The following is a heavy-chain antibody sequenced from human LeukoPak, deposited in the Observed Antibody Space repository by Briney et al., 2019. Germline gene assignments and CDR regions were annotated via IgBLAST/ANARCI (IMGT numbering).Heavy chain of an antibody. J-gene: IGHJ4*02. CDR3: AKDRAGTPWAD. CDR2: INGRGGDT. V-gene: IGHV3-23*01. Sequence: GGSLRLSCAASGLTFSTYTMTWVRQAPGKGLECVSTINGRGGDTYYADSVKGRFTISRDNSRNTVYLQMNSLRAEDTAVYYCAKDRAGTPWADWGQGTLVTVSS. D-gene: IGHD1-1*01. CDR1: GLTFSTYT.